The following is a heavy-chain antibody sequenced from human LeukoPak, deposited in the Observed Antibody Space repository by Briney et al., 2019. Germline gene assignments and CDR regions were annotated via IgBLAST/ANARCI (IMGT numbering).Heavy chain of an antibody. J-gene: IGHJ4*02. CDR2: ISSAGTTK. Sequence: PGGSLRLSCAASGFTFSSYGMHWVRQAPGKGLEGVAVISSAGTTKYYADSVKGRFTISRDNSKNTLYLQMNSLRAEDTAVYYCAKDQSSSSFGEVDYWGQGTLVTVSS. CDR1: GFTFSSYG. D-gene: IGHD6-6*01. V-gene: IGHV3-30*18. CDR3: AKDQSSSSFGEVDY.